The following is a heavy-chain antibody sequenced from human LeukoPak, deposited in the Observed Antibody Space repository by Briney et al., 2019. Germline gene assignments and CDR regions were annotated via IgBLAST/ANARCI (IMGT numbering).Heavy chain of an antibody. CDR2: ISNSAI. J-gene: IGHJ4*02. V-gene: IGHV3-48*02. CDR1: GFTFSSYS. D-gene: IGHD4-11*01. CDR3: ARDIDYSFDY. Sequence: GGSLRLSCAASGFTFSSYSMNWVRQAPGKGLEWVSYISNSAIYYADSLKGRFTISRDNAKNSLYLQMNSLRDEDTAVYYCARDIDYSFDYWGQGTLVTASS.